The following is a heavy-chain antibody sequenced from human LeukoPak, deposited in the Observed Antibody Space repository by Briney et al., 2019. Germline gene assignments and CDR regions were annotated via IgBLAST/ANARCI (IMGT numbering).Heavy chain of an antibody. J-gene: IGHJ4*02. V-gene: IGHV4-34*01. D-gene: IGHD3-10*01. CDR1: GGSFSGFY. Sequence: SETLSLTCAVHGGSFSGFYWSWIRQPPGKGLEWIGEIHHTGSTNYTPSLRSRVTMSLDTSKNQFSLKLTSVTAADTAVFYCAIRYYYGSGSYDYWGQGTLVTVSS. CDR3: AIRYYYGSGSYDY. CDR2: IHHTGST.